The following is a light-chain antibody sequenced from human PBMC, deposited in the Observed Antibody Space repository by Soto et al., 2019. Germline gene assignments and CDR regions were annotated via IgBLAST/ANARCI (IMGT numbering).Light chain of an antibody. CDR3: QQYGSSLYT. Sequence: ERVLTQSPGTLSLSPGERATLSCRASQSVGSNYLAWYQQKPGQAPRLLIYGASSRAIGTPDRFSGSGSGTDFILTISRLEPEDFAVYYCQQYGSSLYTFGQGTKVDIK. CDR2: GAS. CDR1: QSVGSNY. V-gene: IGKV3-20*01. J-gene: IGKJ2*01.